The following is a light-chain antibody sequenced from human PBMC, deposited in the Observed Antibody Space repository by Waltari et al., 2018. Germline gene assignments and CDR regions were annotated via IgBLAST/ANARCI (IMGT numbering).Light chain of an antibody. Sequence: EIVLTQSPATLSLSPGERATLSCRASQIVSSYLAWYQQKPGQAPRLLIYDSSNRATGIPARFSGSGSGTDFTLTISSLEPEEFAVYYCQQRSNLPALTFGGGTKVEIK. J-gene: IGKJ4*01. V-gene: IGKV3-11*01. CDR1: QIVSSY. CDR3: QQRSNLPALT. CDR2: DSS.